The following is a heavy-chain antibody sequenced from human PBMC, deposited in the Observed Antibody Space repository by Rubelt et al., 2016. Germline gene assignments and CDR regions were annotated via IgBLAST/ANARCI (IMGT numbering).Heavy chain of an antibody. Sequence: RGYNMNWVRQAPGKGLEWVSYISGSSGTIYYADSVEGRFTISRDNAKNSLYLQMNSLRRDDTAMYYCVANYGDYLGHWGQGALVSVSS. V-gene: IGHV3-48*01. D-gene: IGHD4-17*01. CDR3: VANYGDYLGH. J-gene: IGHJ5*02. CDR2: ISGSSGTI. CDR1: RGYN.